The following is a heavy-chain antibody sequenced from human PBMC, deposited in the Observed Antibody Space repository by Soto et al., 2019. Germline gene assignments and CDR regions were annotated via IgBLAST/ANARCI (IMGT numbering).Heavy chain of an antibody. Sequence: VGSLRLSCAASGFTFSSYGMHWVRQAPGKGLEWVAVISYDGSNKYYADSVKGRFTISRDNSKNTLYLQMNSLRAEDTAVYYCAKAYYYDSSPDYWGQGTLVTVSS. V-gene: IGHV3-30*18. J-gene: IGHJ4*02. CDR3: AKAYYYDSSPDY. CDR1: GFTFSSYG. D-gene: IGHD3-22*01. CDR2: ISYDGSNK.